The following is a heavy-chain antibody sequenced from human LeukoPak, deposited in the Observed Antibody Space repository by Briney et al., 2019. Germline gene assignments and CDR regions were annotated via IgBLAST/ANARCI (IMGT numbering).Heavy chain of an antibody. D-gene: IGHD1-14*01. CDR3: ARGVEPLAANTLAY. V-gene: IGHV3-53*01. CDR2: LYSDGNT. J-gene: IGHJ4*02. Sequence: GGSLRLSCAASGFTITTNDMTWVRQAPGKGLEWVSVLYSDGNTKYADSVQGRFTISRDNSKNTLYLEMNSLSPDDTAVYYCARGVEPLAANTLAYWGQGTLVTVSS. CDR1: GFTITTND.